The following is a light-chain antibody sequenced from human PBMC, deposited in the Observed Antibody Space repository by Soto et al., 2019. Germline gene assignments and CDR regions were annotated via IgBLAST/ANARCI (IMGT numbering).Light chain of an antibody. CDR1: SSNIGSNT. CDR3: AAWDDSLNGRV. J-gene: IGLJ3*02. CDR2: SNT. V-gene: IGLV1-44*01. Sequence: QSVLTQPPSASGTPGQRVTISCSGSSSNIGSNTVNWYQQLPGTAPKLLIYSNTQHPQGVPDRFSGSKSGTSASLAISGLQSEDEADYYCAAWDDSLNGRVFGGGTKVTVL.